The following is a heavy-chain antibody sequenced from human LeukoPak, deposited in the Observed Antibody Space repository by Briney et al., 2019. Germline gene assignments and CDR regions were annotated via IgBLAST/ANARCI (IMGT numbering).Heavy chain of an antibody. V-gene: IGHV3-30-3*01. CDR1: GFTFSSYA. J-gene: IGHJ4*02. CDR3: AREPRGPNYYDSSGYYDY. Sequence: GGSLRLSCAASGFTFSSYAMHWVRQAPGKGLEWVAVISYDGSNKYYADSVKGRFTISRDNSKNTLYLQMNSLRAEDTAVYYCAREPRGPNYYDSSGYYDYWGQGTLVTVSS. CDR2: ISYDGSNK. D-gene: IGHD3-22*01.